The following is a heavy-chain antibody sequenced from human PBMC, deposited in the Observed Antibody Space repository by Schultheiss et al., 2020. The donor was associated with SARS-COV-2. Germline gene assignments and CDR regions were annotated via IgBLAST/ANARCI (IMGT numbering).Heavy chain of an antibody. Sequence: ASVKVSCKASGYTFTSYGISWVRQAPGQGLEWMGWISANSGGTDYGQKFQGRVTMTRDTSISTAYMELSRLRSDDTAVYYCARGGPGEGSTGAIGDYWGQGTLVTVSS. CDR1: GYTFTSYG. J-gene: IGHJ4*02. D-gene: IGHD3-10*01. V-gene: IGHV1-2*02. CDR3: ARGGPGEGSTGAIGDY. CDR2: ISANSGGT.